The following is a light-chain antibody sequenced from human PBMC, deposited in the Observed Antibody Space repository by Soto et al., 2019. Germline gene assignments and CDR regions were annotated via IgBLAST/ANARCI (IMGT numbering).Light chain of an antibody. CDR1: QGLTNA. J-gene: IGKJ1*01. Sequence: DIQMTQSPSTLPASVGDRVIITCRASQGLTNALVWYQQKPGKAPNLLIYKASNLVSGVPLRFSGSGSGTEFTLTISSLQHEDFATYYCQQHISYPRTFGQGTKVEI. V-gene: IGKV1-5*03. CDR2: KAS. CDR3: QQHISYPRT.